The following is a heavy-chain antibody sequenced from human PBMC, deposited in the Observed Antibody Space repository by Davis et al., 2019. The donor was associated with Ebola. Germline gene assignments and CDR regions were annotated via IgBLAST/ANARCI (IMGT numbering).Heavy chain of an antibody. D-gene: IGHD3-10*01. CDR3: ARRGGIGELLPYYFDY. Sequence: MPGGSLRLSCTVSGGSISGYYWTWIRQPPGKGLEWIGYMYYSGSTNYNPSLKSRITMSLDTSKNQFALKLSSVTAADTAVYYCARRGGIGELLPYYFDYWGQGTLVTVSS. J-gene: IGHJ4*02. V-gene: IGHV4-59*08. CDR2: MYYSGST. CDR1: GGSISGYY.